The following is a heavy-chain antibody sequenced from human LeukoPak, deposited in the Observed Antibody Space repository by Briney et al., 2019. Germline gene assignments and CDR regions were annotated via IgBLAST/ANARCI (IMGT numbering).Heavy chain of an antibody. Sequence: SVKVSCKASGGTFSSYAISWVRQAPGQGLEWMGGIIPIFGTANYAQKFQGRVTFTADESTSTAYMELSSLRSEDTAVYYCARDYYGSGSYYIYWGQGTLVTVSS. J-gene: IGHJ4*02. V-gene: IGHV1-69*01. CDR1: GGTFSSYA. CDR3: ARDYYGSGSYYIY. CDR2: IIPIFGTA. D-gene: IGHD3-10*01.